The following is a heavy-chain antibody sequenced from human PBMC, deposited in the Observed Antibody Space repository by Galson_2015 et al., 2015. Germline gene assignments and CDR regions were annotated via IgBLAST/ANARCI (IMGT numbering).Heavy chain of an antibody. CDR2: ITGSGGNT. V-gene: IGHV3-23*01. D-gene: IGHD1-1*01. J-gene: IGHJ5*01. CDR1: GFIFSSHS. Sequence: SLRISCAASGFIFSSHSTSWVRQAPGKGLEWVSSITGSGGNTYYADSVKGRFTISRDNSKNTLFLQMNSLRAEDAAEYYCAQARISTNVLFDSWGQGTPVTVSS. CDR3: AQARISTNVLFDS.